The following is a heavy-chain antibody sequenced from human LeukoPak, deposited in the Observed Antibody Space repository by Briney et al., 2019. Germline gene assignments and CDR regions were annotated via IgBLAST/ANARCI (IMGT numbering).Heavy chain of an antibody. CDR3: AGRTVPERRGAFDI. V-gene: IGHV3-53*01. J-gene: IGHJ3*02. CDR2: TLSGGNT. D-gene: IGHD3/OR15-3a*01. CDR1: GLTVSTNH. Sequence: PGGSLRLSCAASGLTVSTNHMTWVRQAPGKGLEWVSLTLSGGNTYFADSVKGRFTISRDNSKNTLYLQMNSLRAEDTALYYCAGRTVPERRGAFDIWGQGTMVTVSS.